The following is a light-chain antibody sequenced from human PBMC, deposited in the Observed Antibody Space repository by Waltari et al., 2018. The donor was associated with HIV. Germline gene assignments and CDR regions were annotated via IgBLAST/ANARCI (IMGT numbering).Light chain of an antibody. Sequence: QSELTQPPSVSAPPGQRVTISCTRSSSNIGAGYDVHWYQQVPGRAPKVVIYGNSNRPSGVPDRFSGSKSGSSASLVITGLQSEDEADYYCQSYDSNLSGLFGGGTKVTVL. CDR1: SSNIGAGYD. CDR3: QSYDSNLSGL. J-gene: IGLJ2*01. V-gene: IGLV1-40*01. CDR2: GNS.